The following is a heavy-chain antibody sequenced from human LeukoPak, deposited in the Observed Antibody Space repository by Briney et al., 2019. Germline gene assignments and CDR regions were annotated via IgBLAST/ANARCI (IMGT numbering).Heavy chain of an antibody. CDR2: ISATSDYI. J-gene: IGHJ4*02. V-gene: IGHV3-21*01. D-gene: IGHD6-13*01. Sequence: PGGSLRLSCAASGFTFSSYAMSWVRQAPEKGLEWVSSISATSDYIYYTDSVKGRFTISRDNAKNSLYLQMNSLRAEDTALYYCATIAPSGSFDHWGQGALVTVSS. CDR1: GFTFSSYA. CDR3: ATIAPSGSFDH.